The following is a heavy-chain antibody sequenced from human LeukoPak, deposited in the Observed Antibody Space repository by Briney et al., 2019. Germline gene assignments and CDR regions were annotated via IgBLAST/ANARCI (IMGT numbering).Heavy chain of an antibody. D-gene: IGHD6-19*01. CDR3: TTDMTQWLVTLADY. J-gene: IGHJ4*02. CDR1: GFTFSNAW. CDR2: IKSKTDGGTT. V-gene: IGHV3-15*01. Sequence: GGSLRLSCAASGFTFSNAWMSWVRQAPGKGLEWVGRIKSKTDGGTTDYAAPVKGRFTISRDDSKNTLYLQMNSLKTEDTAVYHCTTDMTQWLVTLADYWGQGTLVTVSS.